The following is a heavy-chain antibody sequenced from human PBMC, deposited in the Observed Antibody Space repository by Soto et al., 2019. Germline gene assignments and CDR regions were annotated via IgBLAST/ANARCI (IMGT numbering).Heavy chain of an antibody. Sequence: GGSLRLSCVASGFTFSSYAMSWVRQAPGKGLEWVSAISGSGGSTYYADSVKGRFTISRDNSKNTLYLQMNSLRAEDTAVYYCAKGVEYDILTGDAFDIWGQGTMVTVSS. CDR3: AKGVEYDILTGDAFDI. CDR1: GFTFSSYA. D-gene: IGHD3-9*01. V-gene: IGHV3-23*01. J-gene: IGHJ3*02. CDR2: ISGSGGST.